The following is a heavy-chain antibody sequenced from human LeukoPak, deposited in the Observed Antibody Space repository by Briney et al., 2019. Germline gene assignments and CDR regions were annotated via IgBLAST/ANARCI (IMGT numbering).Heavy chain of an antibody. CDR3: SRKYDSSGYFDS. CDR1: GFTFTSYS. V-gene: IGHV3-23*01. J-gene: IGHJ4*02. CDR2: ISGGGGST. D-gene: IGHD3-22*01. Sequence: GGSLRLSCAASGFTFTSYSMNWVRQAPGKGLEWVSTISGGGGSTYYADSVKGRFTISRDNSKNTLYLQMNSLSAEDTAVYYCSRKYDSSGYFDSWGRGTLVTVSS.